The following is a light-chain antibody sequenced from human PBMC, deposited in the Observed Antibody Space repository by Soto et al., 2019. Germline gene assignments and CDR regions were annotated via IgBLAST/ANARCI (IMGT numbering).Light chain of an antibody. CDR2: GAS. Sequence: EIVLTQSPGTLSLSPGERATLSCRASQSVSSSYLAWYQQKPGQAPRLLIYGASRRATGFPARFSGSGSGTDFTLTISSLQSEDFAVYYCQQYGTSPPGTFGQGTKVDTK. J-gene: IGKJ1*01. CDR1: QSVSSSY. V-gene: IGKV3-20*01. CDR3: QQYGTSPPGT.